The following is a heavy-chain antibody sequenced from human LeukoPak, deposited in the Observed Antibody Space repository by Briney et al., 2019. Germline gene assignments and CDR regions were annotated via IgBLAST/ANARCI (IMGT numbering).Heavy chain of an antibody. CDR3: ARTGWLQSDPFDS. CDR1: GYTSTGYY. V-gene: IGHV1-2*04. CDR2: INPNSGGT. Sequence: ASVKVSCTASGYTSTGYYMHWVRQAPGQGLEWMGWINPNSGGTNYAQKFQGWVTMTRDTSISTAYMELSRLRSADTAVYYCARTGWLQSDPFDSWGQGTLVTVSS. J-gene: IGHJ4*02. D-gene: IGHD5-24*01.